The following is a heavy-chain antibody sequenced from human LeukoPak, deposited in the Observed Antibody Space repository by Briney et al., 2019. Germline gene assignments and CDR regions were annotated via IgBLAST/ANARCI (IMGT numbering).Heavy chain of an antibody. CDR3: AKDPLGVPSHFVY. CDR2: IRHDGSNK. V-gene: IGHV3-30*02. J-gene: IGHJ4*02. CDR1: GFTFSSYS. Sequence: PGGSLRLSCAAYGFTFSSYSMNWVRQAPGKGLEWVAYIRHDGSNKYYADSVKGGFTISRDNSKNTLYLQMNSLRAEDTAVYYCAKDPLGVPSHFVYWGQGTLVTVSS. D-gene: IGHD3-10*01.